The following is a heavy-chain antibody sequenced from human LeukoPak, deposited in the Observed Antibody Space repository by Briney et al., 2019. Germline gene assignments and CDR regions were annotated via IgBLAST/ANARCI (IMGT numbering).Heavy chain of an antibody. CDR3: ARARGPGYCSSTSCYTGNDAFDI. J-gene: IGHJ3*02. D-gene: IGHD2-2*02. CDR2: IIPIFGTA. V-gene: IGHV1-69*13. Sequence: SVKVSCKASGGTFSSYAISWVRQAPGQGLEWMGGIIPIFGTANYAQKFQGRVTITADESTSPAYMELSSLRSEDTAVYYCARARGPGYCSSTSCYTGNDAFDIWGQGTMVTVSS. CDR1: GGTFSSYA.